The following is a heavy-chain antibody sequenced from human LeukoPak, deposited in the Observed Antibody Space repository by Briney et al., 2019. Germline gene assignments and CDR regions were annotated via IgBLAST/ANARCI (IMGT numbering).Heavy chain of an antibody. J-gene: IGHJ4*02. CDR1: GGTFSSYA. CDR3: AREGHTGYFDY. Sequence: SVKVSCKASGGTFSSYAISWVRQAPRQGREWVGGIIPIFGTANYAQKFQGRVTIIADESTSTAYMELSSLRSEDTAVYYCAREGHTGYFDYWGQGTLVTVSS. CDR2: IIPIFGTA. D-gene: IGHD5-18*01. V-gene: IGHV1-69*13.